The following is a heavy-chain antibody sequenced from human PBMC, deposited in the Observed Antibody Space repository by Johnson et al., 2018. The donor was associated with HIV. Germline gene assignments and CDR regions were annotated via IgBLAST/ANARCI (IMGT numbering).Heavy chain of an antibody. J-gene: IGHJ3*02. CDR1: GFTFDDYG. CDR3: AKDEGYDSSGYDAFDI. D-gene: IGHD3-22*01. Sequence: EVQLVESGGGVVRPGGSLRLSCPASGFTFDDYGMSWVRQAPGQGLVLVSGVSWNSCRIGYADSVKCRFTISRDNAKNSLYLQMNSLRAEDTAVYYCAKDEGYDSSGYDAFDIWGQGTMVTVSS. CDR2: VSWNSCRI. V-gene: IGHV3-20*04.